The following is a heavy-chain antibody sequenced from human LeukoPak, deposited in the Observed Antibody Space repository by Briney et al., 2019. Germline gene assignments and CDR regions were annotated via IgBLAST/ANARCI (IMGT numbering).Heavy chain of an antibody. Sequence: GGSLRLSCAASGFTFSSYGMHWVRQAPGKGLEWVAVIWYDGSNKYYADSVKGRFTISRDNSKNTLYLQMNSLRAEDAAVYYCASSMILYRTHFDYWGQGTLVTVSS. D-gene: IGHD3-16*01. CDR1: GFTFSSYG. CDR2: IWYDGSNK. V-gene: IGHV3-30*19. J-gene: IGHJ4*02. CDR3: ASSMILYRTHFDY.